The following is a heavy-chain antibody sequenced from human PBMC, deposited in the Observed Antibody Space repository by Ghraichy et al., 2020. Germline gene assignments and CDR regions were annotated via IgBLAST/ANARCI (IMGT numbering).Heavy chain of an antibody. V-gene: IGHV3-21*01. CDR1: GFTFSSYS. D-gene: IGHD1-26*01. CDR3: ARESGSYLCFDY. Sequence: GGSLRLSCAASGFTFSSYSMNWVRQAPGKGLEWVSSISSRSSYIYYGDSVKGRLTISRDNAKNSLYLQMNSLRAEDTAVYYCARESGSYLCFDYWGQGTLVTVSS. CDR2: ISSRSSYI. J-gene: IGHJ4*02.